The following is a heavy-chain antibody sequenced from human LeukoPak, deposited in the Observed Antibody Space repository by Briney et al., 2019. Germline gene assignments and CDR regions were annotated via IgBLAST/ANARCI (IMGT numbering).Heavy chain of an antibody. CDR2: ISGSGGTT. CDR3: AKDPEYGTNFPEYFQH. V-gene: IGHV3-23*01. J-gene: IGHJ1*01. CDR1: GFTFSSYE. Sequence: QPGGSLRLSCAASGFTFSSYEMNWVRQAPGKGLEWVSAISGSGGTTYYADSVRGRFTISRDNSKNTLYLQMNSLRAEDTAVYYCAKDPEYGTNFPEYFQHWGQGTLVTVSS. D-gene: IGHD4-23*01.